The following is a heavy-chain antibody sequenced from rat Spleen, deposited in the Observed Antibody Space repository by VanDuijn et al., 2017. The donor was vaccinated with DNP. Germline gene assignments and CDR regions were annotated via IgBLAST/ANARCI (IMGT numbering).Heavy chain of an antibody. J-gene: IGHJ3*01. CDR1: GFSFRNYY. V-gene: IGHV5-20*01. CDR3: TTDLAY. Sequence: EVELVESGGGLVRPGRSLKLSCVASGFSFRNYYMAWVRQAPKRGLEWVAIISHSDGRSYYPDSVKGRFTISRDNAKSSLYLQMNSLKSEDTATYYCTTDLAYWGQGTLVTVSS. CDR2: ISHSDGRS.